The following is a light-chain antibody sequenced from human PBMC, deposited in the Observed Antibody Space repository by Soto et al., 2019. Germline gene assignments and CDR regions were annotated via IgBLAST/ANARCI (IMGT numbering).Light chain of an antibody. Sequence: EIVLTQSPGTLSLSPGERATLSCRASQSVSSYLAWYQQKPGQAPRLLIYDASTRATGISARFSGSGSGTDFTLTISSLEPEDFAMYYCQQRSNCPVTFGQGTKVEVK. J-gene: IGKJ1*01. CDR3: QQRSNCPVT. CDR1: QSVSSY. V-gene: IGKV3-11*01. CDR2: DAS.